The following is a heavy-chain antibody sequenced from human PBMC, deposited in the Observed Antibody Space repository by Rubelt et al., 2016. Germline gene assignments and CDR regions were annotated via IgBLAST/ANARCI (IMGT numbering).Heavy chain of an antibody. CDR1: GDSLSRSSHY. D-gene: IGHD5-18*01. CDR2: IYYSGNT. CDR3: ARHSYGYLQPFRDFDY. V-gene: IGHV4-39*01. J-gene: IGHJ4*02. Sequence: QLQMQESGPGLVKPSGTLSLTCTVSGDSLSRSSHYWGWIRQSPGKGLEWIAIIYYSGNTHYNPSLKSRVSMSIDMSKNQFSLCRNSVAAAETAVYYCARHSYGYLQPFRDFDYWGQGTLVTVSS.